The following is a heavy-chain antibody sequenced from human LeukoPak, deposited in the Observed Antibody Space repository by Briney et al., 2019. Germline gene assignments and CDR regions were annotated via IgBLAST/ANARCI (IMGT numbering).Heavy chain of an antibody. CDR2: IYSGGST. V-gene: IGHV3-66*01. Sequence: GGSLRLSCAAPEFSVGSNYMTWVRQAPGKGLEWVSLIYSGGSTYYADSVKGRFTISRDNSKNTLYLQMNNLRAEDSAVYYCAKDLSGYGPYWYFDLWGRGTLVTVSS. D-gene: IGHD6-25*01. CDR1: EFSVGSNY. J-gene: IGHJ2*01. CDR3: AKDLSGYGPYWYFDL.